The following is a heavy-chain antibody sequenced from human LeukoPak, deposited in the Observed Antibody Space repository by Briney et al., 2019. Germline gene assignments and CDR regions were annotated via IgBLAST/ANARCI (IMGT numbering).Heavy chain of an antibody. D-gene: IGHD2/OR15-2a*01. V-gene: IGHV4-39*01. CDR3: ARQKKEEYPGFDY. CDR2: IYYSGST. CDR1: GGSISSSSYY. J-gene: IGHJ4*02. Sequence: SSETLSLTCTVSGGSISSSSYYWGWIRQPPGKGLEWIGSIYYSGSTYYNPSLKSRVTISVDTSKNQFSLKLSSVTAADTAVYYCARQKKEEYPGFDYWGQRTLVTVSS.